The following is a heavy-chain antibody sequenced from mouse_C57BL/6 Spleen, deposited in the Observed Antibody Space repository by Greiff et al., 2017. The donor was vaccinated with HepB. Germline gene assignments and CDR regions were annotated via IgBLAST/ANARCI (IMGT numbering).Heavy chain of an antibody. CDR2: IDPSDSYT. J-gene: IGHJ4*01. Sequence: QVQLQQPGAELVRPGTSVKLSCKASGYTFTSYCMHWVKQRPGQGLEWIGVIDPSDSYTNYNQKFKGKATLTVDTSSSTAYMQLSSLTSEDSAVYYCARSDYYGSNLYYAMDYWGQVTSVTVSS. D-gene: IGHD1-1*01. V-gene: IGHV1-59*01. CDR3: ARSDYYGSNLYYAMDY. CDR1: GYTFTSYC.